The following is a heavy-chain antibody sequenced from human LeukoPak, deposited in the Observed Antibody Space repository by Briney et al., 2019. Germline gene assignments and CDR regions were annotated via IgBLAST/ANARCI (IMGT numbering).Heavy chain of an antibody. Sequence: GGSLRLSCAASGFTFNSYTMTWVRQAPGKGLEWVSGINWNGGSTGYADSVKGRFTISRDNAKNSLYLQMNSLRAEDTALYHCARGSSSWYPPLDYWGQGTLVTVSS. CDR1: GFTFNSYT. V-gene: IGHV3-20*01. CDR2: INWNGGST. D-gene: IGHD6-13*01. CDR3: ARGSSSWYPPLDY. J-gene: IGHJ4*02.